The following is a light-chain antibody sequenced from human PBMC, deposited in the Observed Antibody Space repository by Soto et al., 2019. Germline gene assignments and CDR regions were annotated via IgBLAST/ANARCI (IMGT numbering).Light chain of an antibody. Sequence: QSALTQPASVSGSPGQSITISCTGISSDVGGYNYVSWYQQHPGKAPILMIYDVSNRPSGVSNRFSGSKSGNTASLTISGLQAEDEADYYCSSYTSSSTRVFGTGTKVTVL. CDR2: DVS. V-gene: IGLV2-14*01. CDR3: SSYTSSSTRV. CDR1: SSDVGGYNY. J-gene: IGLJ1*01.